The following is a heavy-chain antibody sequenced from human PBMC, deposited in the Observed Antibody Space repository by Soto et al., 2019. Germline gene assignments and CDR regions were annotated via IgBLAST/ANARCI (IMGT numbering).Heavy chain of an antibody. V-gene: IGHV3-48*01. CDR1: GFIFSSYS. Sequence: GGSLRLSCAASGFIFSSYSMNWVRQAPGKGLEWVSYISSSSSTIYYADSVKGRFTISRDNAKNSLYLQMNSLRAEDTAVYYCAREGFWSGYYTIYYYYYMDVWGKGTTVTVS. D-gene: IGHD3-3*01. CDR3: AREGFWSGYYTIYYYYYMDV. J-gene: IGHJ6*03. CDR2: ISSSSSTI.